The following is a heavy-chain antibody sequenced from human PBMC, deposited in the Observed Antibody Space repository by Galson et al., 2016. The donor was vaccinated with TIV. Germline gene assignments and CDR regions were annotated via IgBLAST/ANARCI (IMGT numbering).Heavy chain of an antibody. V-gene: IGHV3-23*01. CDR2: ITGSGGST. Sequence: SLRLSCAASGFNFRNYAMDWVRQPPGKGLEWVSGITGSGGSTDYGVSVKGRFIVSRDNSKNTLYLQMNSLRVEDTAVYYCAKFRTWDILGHFDYWGQGILVTVSS. J-gene: IGHJ4*02. CDR3: AKFRTWDILGHFDY. D-gene: IGHD2-15*01. CDR1: GFNFRNYA.